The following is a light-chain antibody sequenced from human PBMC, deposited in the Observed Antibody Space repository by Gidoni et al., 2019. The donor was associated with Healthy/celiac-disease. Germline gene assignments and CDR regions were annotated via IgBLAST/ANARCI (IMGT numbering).Light chain of an antibody. CDR3: AAGDDSLNGRV. CDR2: SNN. V-gene: IGLV1-44*01. CDR1: SSNIGSNT. Sequence: QSVLTQPPSASGTPGQSVTIPCSGSSSNIGSNTVNWYQQLPGTAPKLLIYSNNQRTSGVPDLLSGSKAGTSACLAISGIQSEDEADYYCAAGDDSLNGRVFGGGTKLTVL. J-gene: IGLJ3*02.